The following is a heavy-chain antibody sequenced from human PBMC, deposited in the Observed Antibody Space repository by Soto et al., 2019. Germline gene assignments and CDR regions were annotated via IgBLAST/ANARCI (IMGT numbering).Heavy chain of an antibody. CDR3: AREGPPPYYFDY. CDR1: GGTFRSYA. CDR2: IIPIFGTA. Sequence: SVQVSCKASGGTFRSYAISWVRQAPGQGLEWMGGIIPIFGTANYAQKFQGRVTITADESTSTAYMELSSLRSEDTAVYYCAREGPPPYYFDYWGQGTLVTVSS. J-gene: IGHJ4*02. V-gene: IGHV1-69*13.